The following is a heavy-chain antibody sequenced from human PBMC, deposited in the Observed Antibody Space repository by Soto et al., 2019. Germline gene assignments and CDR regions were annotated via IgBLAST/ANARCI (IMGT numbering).Heavy chain of an antibody. CDR3: TRVPRWCSGGSCYFDY. CDR2: INHSGSA. CDR1: GGSFSGYY. J-gene: IGHJ4*02. D-gene: IGHD2-15*01. V-gene: IGHV4-34*01. Sequence: QVQLQQWGAGLLKPSETLSLTCEVYGGSFSGYYWSWIRQPPGKGLEWIGEINHSGSANYNPSLKSRVTISVDTSKNQIPLKLSSVTAADTAVYYCTRVPRWCSGGSCYFDYWGQGTLVTVSS.